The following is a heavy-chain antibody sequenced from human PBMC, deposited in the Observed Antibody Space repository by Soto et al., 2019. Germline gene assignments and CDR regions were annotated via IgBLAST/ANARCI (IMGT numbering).Heavy chain of an antibody. CDR2: ISSGGGTI. J-gene: IGHJ4*02. V-gene: IGHV3-11*01. CDR1: GFTFSDHF. CDR3: AGGRQGSRAFDY. Sequence: QVQLVDSGGGLVKPGGSLRLSCAASGFTFSDHFMSWIRQAPGKGLEWVSYISSGGGTIYYTDSVKGRFTISRDNAKNSVYLQMIRLRAEDTAVYYCAGGRQGSRAFDYWGQGTLVTVSS.